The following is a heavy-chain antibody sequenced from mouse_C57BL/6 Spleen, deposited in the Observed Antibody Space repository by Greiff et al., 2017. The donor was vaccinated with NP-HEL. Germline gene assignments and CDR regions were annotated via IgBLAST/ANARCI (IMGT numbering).Heavy chain of an antibody. CDR1: GYTFTSYW. J-gene: IGHJ4*01. CDR3: ARGYYYGNYYAMEC. V-gene: IGHV1-50*01. CDR2: IDPSDSYT. D-gene: IGHD1-1*01. Sequence: QVQLQQPGAELVKPGASVKLSCKASGYTFTSYWMQWVKQRPGQGLEWIGEIDPSDSYTNYNQKFKGKATLTVDTSSSTAYMQLSSLTSEDSAVYYCARGYYYGNYYAMECWGQGTSVTVSS.